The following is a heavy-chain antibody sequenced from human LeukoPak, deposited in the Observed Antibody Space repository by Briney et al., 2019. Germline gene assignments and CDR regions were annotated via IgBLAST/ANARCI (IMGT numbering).Heavy chain of an antibody. CDR2: ISDKSNYI. V-gene: IGHV3-21*01. D-gene: IGHD3-10*01. J-gene: IGHJ4*02. Sequence: GGSLRLSCAASGFTFSLYSMNWVRQAPGKGLEWVSYISDKSNYIYYADSVEGRFTISTDNAKTSLLLQMNSLRAEATAVYYCARDKRNYYGSDYWGLGTLVTVSS. CDR1: GFTFSLYS. CDR3: ARDKRNYYGSDY.